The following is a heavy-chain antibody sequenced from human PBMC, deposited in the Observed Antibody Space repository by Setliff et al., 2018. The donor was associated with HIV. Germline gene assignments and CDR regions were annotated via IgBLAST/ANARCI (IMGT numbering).Heavy chain of an antibody. J-gene: IGHJ4*02. Sequence: ASVKVSCKASGYTFNTYDLVWVRQTSGQGLEWMGSMNANSGSAVYAPQFQGRVPMTRNTSISTAYMDMSSLRSEDSAVYYCARGVTAIQYWGQGSLVTVSS. CDR1: GYTFNTYD. D-gene: IGHD4-4*01. CDR2: MNANSGSA. CDR3: ARGVTAIQY. V-gene: IGHV1-8*02.